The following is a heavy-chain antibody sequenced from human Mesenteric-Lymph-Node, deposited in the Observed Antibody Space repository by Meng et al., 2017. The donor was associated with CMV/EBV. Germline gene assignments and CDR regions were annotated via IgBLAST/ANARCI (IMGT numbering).Heavy chain of an antibody. V-gene: IGHV3-23*03. CDR1: GFTFSSYA. D-gene: IGHD4-11*01. CDR3: AKDWSTVTGSYYYGMDV. CDR2: IFSGGSIT. Sequence: GGSLRLSCGASGFTFSSYAMSWVRQAPGKGLEWVSVIFSGGSITYSADSVKGRFTISRDNSKNTLYLQMNSLRAEDTAVYYCAKDWSTVTGSYYYGMDVWGQGTTVTVSS. J-gene: IGHJ6*02.